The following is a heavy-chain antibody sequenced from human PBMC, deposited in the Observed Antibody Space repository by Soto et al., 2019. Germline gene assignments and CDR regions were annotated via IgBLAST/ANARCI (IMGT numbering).Heavy chain of an antibody. CDR1: GFTLSRHW. V-gene: IGHV3-74*01. CDR2: ISGDGSNT. Sequence: EVRLVESGGGLVQPGGSLRLSCAASGFTLSRHWMHWVRQAPGKGLLWLSRISGDGSNTNNADSVKGRFTSSRDNPKNTLYQQMNSLRVDDTAVYFCARGGPDASGSSYFDYWGQGVLVTVSS. D-gene: IGHD3-10*01. CDR3: ARGGPDASGSSYFDY. J-gene: IGHJ4*02.